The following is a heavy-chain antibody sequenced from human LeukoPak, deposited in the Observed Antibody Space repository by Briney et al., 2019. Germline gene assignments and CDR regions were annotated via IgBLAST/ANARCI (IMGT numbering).Heavy chain of an antibody. CDR3: ARQTNSWFP. D-gene: IGHD6-13*01. CDR2: TYFMSGWHY. CDR1: GVSVSSNDTS. V-gene: IGHV6-1*01. J-gene: IGHJ5*02. Sequence: SQTLSLTCAISGVSVSSNDTSWNWIRQSPSRGLEWLARTYFMSGWHYEYAESVRGRVIVNRDTYKNQISLQLNSVTPEDTAVYYCARQTNSWFPWGQGTLVTVSS.